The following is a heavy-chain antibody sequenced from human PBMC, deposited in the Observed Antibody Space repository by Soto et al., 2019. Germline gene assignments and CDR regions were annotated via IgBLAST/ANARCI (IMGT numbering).Heavy chain of an antibody. CDR2: VYYTGST. Sequence: SETLSLTCTVSGDSISTFYWGWMRQSPGKELEWIGYVYYTGSTNYNPSLKSRVTISVDRSKNQFSLKLTSANAADAAVYYCARGRTVRNYADDSSDYFYFFDYWGQGTQVTSPQ. CDR3: ARGRTVRNYADDSSDYFYFFDY. CDR1: GDSISTFY. D-gene: IGHD3-22*01. J-gene: IGHJ4*02. V-gene: IGHV4-59*01.